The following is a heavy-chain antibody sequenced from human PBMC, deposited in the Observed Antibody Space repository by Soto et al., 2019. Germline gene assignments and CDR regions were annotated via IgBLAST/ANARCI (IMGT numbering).Heavy chain of an antibody. CDR2: IWYDGSNK. CDR1: GFTFSSYG. J-gene: IGHJ6*02. V-gene: IGHV3-33*01. D-gene: IGHD2-2*02. Sequence: GGSLRLSCAAPGFTFSSYGMHWVRQAPGKGLEWVAVIWYDGSNKYYVDSVKGRFTISRDNSKNTLYLQMNSLRAEDTAVYYCARGGYCSSTSCYTYYYYGMDVWGQGTTVTVSS. CDR3: ARGGYCSSTSCYTYYYYGMDV.